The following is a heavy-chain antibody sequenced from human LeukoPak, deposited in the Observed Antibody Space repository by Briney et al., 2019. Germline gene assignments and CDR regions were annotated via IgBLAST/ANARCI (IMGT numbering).Heavy chain of an antibody. J-gene: IGHJ6*03. CDR2: ISGSGGST. CDR3: AKEGTEDYYYYMDV. Sequence: GGSLRLSCAASGFTFSSYAMSWVRQAPGKRLEWVSAISGSGGSTYYADSVKGRFTISRDNSKNTLYLQMNSLRAEDTAVYYCAKEGTEDYYYYMDVWGKGTTVTVSS. V-gene: IGHV3-23*01. CDR1: GFTFSSYA.